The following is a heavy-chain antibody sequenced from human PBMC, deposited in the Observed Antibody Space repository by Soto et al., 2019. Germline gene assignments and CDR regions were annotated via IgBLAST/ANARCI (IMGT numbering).Heavy chain of an antibody. CDR1: GFTFRSYF. J-gene: IGHJ4*02. V-gene: IGHV3-30-3*01. CDR2: ISSDGSTK. CDR3: ATPRQPTAKIFDY. Sequence: QVQLVESGGGVVQPGMSLRLSCAAPGFTFRSYFMHWVRQAPGKGLQWVAVISSDGSTKNYADSVKGRFTISRDNAKNTVYLEMSSLRGEDTAVYYCATPRQPTAKIFDYWGQGALVTVSS. D-gene: IGHD5-18*01.